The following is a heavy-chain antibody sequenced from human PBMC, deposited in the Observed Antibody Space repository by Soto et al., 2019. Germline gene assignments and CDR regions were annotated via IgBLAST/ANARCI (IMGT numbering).Heavy chain of an antibody. Sequence: EVQLVESGGCLVKPGGSLRLSCAASGFTFSNAWMSWVRQAPGKGLEWGGRIKSKTDGGTTDYAAPVKGRFTISRDDSKDTLYLQMNSLKTEDTAVYYCTHGGTVIDYWGQGTLVTVSS. CDR1: GFTFSNAW. J-gene: IGHJ4*02. CDR3: THGGTVIDY. D-gene: IGHD4-17*01. CDR2: IKSKTDGGTT. V-gene: IGHV3-15*01.